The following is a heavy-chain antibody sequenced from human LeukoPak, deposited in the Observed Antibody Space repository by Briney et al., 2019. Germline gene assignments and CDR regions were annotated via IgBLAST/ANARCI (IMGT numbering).Heavy chain of an antibody. CDR2: INSDGSEG. Sequence: PGGSLRLSCAVSGFTFSGFWMSWSRQAPGKGLEWVASINSDGSEGYYADVVKGRFTISRDNSKNTLYLQMNSLRAEDTAVYYCAKDRNYYGSGSYNWFDPWGQGTLVTVSS. V-gene: IGHV3-7*03. CDR3: AKDRNYYGSGSYNWFDP. CDR1: GFTFSGFW. J-gene: IGHJ5*02. D-gene: IGHD3-10*01.